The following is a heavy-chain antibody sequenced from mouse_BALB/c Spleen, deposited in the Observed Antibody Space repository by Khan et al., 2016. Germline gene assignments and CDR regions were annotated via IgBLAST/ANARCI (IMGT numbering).Heavy chain of an antibody. D-gene: IGHD1-1*01. J-gene: IGHJ3*01. CDR1: GFDFSRYW. CDR3: ARAGYYGYLAY. Sequence: EVQLQESGGGLVQPGGSLKLSCAASGFDFSRYWMSWVRQAPGKGLEWIGEINPDSSTINYTPSLKDKLIISRDNAKNTLYLQMSKVISADTSLYYCARAGYYGYLAYWGQGTLVTVSA. V-gene: IGHV4-1*02. CDR2: INPDSSTI.